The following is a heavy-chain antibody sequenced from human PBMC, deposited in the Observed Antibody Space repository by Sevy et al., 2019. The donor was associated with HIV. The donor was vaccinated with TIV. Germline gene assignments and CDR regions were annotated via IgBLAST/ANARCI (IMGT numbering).Heavy chain of an antibody. CDR2: IYYSGST. Sequence: SETLSLTCTVSGGSISSGDYYWSWIRQPPGKGLEWIGYIYYSGSTYYNPSLKSRVTISVDTSKNQFSLKLSSVNAADTAVYYCARETRITIFGVVGGMDVWGQGTTVTVSS. V-gene: IGHV4-30-4*01. CDR3: ARETRITIFGVVGGMDV. J-gene: IGHJ6*02. CDR1: GGSISSGDYY. D-gene: IGHD3-3*01.